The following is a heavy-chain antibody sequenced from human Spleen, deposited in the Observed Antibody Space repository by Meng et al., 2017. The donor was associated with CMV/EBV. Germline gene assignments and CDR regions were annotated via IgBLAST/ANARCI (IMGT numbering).Heavy chain of an antibody. Sequence: ASVKVSCKASGYTFFSYGISWVRQAPGQGLEWMGWISAYNGNTNYAPKLQGRVTMTTDTSTSTAYMELRSLRSDDTAVYYCARDLSPHSSSRTEALSFWDYWGQGTLVTVSS. CDR1: GYTFFSYG. D-gene: IGHD6-13*01. CDR2: ISAYNGNT. V-gene: IGHV1-18*01. J-gene: IGHJ4*02. CDR3: ARDLSPHSSSRTEALSFWDY.